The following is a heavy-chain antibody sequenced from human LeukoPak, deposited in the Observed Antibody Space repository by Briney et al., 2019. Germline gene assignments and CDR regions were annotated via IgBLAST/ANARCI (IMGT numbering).Heavy chain of an antibody. CDR2: ISSSGSTI. Sequence: PGGSLTLSCAPSGFTFSSYEMNWVRQAPGKGLEWVSYISSSGSTIYYTDSVKGRFTISRDNSKNTLYLQMNSLRAEDTAVYYCASGNIGVREVIINLPFDYWGQGTLVTVSS. CDR1: GFTFSSYE. CDR3: ASGNIGVREVIINLPFDY. V-gene: IGHV3-48*03. J-gene: IGHJ4*02. D-gene: IGHD3-10*01.